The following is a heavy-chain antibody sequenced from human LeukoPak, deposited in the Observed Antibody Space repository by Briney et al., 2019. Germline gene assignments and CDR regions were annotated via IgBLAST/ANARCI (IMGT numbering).Heavy chain of an antibody. V-gene: IGHV4-4*07. CDR2: IYTSGST. CDR3: ARESSSWTRPRYNWFDP. D-gene: IGHD6-13*01. J-gene: IGHJ5*02. CDR1: GGSISSYY. Sequence: SETLSLTCTVSGGSISSYYWSWIRQPAGKGLEWIGRIYTSGSTNYNPSLKSRVTMSVDTSKNQFSLKLSSVTAADTAVYYCARESSSWTRPRYNWFDPWGQGTLVTVSS.